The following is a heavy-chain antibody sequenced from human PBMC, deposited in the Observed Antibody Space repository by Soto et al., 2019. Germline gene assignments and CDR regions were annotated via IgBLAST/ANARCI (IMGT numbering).Heavy chain of an antibody. Sequence: ASVNVYCKTAGYGFTIYAMHWVRQAPGQRLEWMGWINAGNGNIKYSQKLQGRVTITRDTSASTAYMELSSLRSEDTAVYYCARDVAALDYWGQGTQVTVSS. CDR1: GYGFTIYA. J-gene: IGHJ4*02. D-gene: IGHD6-13*01. V-gene: IGHV1-3*01. CDR2: INAGNGNI. CDR3: ARDVAALDY.